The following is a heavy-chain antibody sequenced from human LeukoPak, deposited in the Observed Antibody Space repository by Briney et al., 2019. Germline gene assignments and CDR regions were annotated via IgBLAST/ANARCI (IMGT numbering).Heavy chain of an antibody. V-gene: IGHV4-30-2*01. J-gene: IGHJ5*02. Sequence: PSQTLSLTCAVSGGSISSGGYSWSWIRQPPGKGLEWIGYIYHSGSTYYNPSLKSRVTISVDRSKNQFSLKLSSVTAADTAVYYCARAPRRSWFDPWGQGTLVTVSS. CDR3: ARAPRRSWFDP. CDR2: IYHSGST. CDR1: GGSISSGGYS.